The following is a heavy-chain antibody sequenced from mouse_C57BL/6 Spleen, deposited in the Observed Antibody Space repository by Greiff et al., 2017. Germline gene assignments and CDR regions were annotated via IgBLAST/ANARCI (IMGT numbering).Heavy chain of an antibody. Sequence: VQLQQSGAELVRPGTSVKIPCKASGYTFTDYNMDWVKQSHGKSLEWIGDINPNNGGTIYNQKFKGKATLTVDKSSSTAYMELRSLTSEDTAVYYCAREGTRGYDWFAYGGQGTLVTVSA. D-gene: IGHD2-2*01. V-gene: IGHV1-18*01. CDR2: INPNNGGT. CDR1: GYTFTDYN. J-gene: IGHJ3*01. CDR3: AREGTRGYDWFAY.